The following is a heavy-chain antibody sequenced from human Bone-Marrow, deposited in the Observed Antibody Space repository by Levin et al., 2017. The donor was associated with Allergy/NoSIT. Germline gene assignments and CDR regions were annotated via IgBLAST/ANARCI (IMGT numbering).Heavy chain of an antibody. CDR1: GGSISSDDYY. CDR2: IYSSGST. J-gene: IGHJ5*02. V-gene: IGHV4-30-4*01. CDR3: ARGHFYYDVYTANYRPSWFAP. Sequence: PSETLSLTCTVSGGSISSDDYYWSWIRQPPGKGLEWIGYIYSSGSTYYSPSLGSRPTISIDPSKNQFSLKLNSVTAADTAKYYCARGHFYYDVYTANYRPSWFAPWGQGVLVIVSS. D-gene: IGHD3/OR15-3a*01.